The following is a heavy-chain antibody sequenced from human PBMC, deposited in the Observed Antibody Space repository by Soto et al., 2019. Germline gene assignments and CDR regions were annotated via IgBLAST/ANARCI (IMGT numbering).Heavy chain of an antibody. Sequence: EVQLLESGGGLVHPGGSLRLSCAASGFTFSSYAMSCVRQAPGKGLDWVAAISGSGGSTYYADAVKGRFTISRDNSKNPLYLQMNSLRAEDRVVYYCAKDSTAYSSSYDFDSWRQGTLVTVSS. D-gene: IGHD6-6*01. CDR3: AKDSTAYSSSYDFDS. CDR2: ISGSGGST. CDR1: GFTFSSYA. V-gene: IGHV3-23*01. J-gene: IGHJ4*02.